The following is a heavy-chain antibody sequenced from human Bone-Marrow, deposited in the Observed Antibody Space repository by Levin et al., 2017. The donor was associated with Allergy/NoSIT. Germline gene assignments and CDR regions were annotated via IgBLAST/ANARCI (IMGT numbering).Heavy chain of an antibody. D-gene: IGHD3-9*01. CDR2: IYYRGST. CDR1: YGSITSYY. V-gene: IGHV4-59*01. CDR3: ARAFDDVDPNFDY. J-gene: IGHJ4*02. Sequence: PSETLSLTCTVSYGSITSYYWNWIRQPPGKGLEWIGYIYYRGSTYYNPSLKSRVTISVDTSKNQFSLKLNSVSAADTAVYYCARAFDDVDPNFDYWGQGTLVTVSS.